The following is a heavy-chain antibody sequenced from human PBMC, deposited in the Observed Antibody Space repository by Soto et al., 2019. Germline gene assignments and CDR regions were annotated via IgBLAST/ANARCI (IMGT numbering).Heavy chain of an antibody. V-gene: IGHV3-33*01. D-gene: IGHD2-2*01. CDR3: ARVGYCSSTSCFFDY. Sequence: PGVPLRLSCAASGFTLSSYGMHWVRHAPGKWLEWVAVIWYDGSNKYYADSVKGRFTISRDNSKNTLYLQMNSLRAEDTAVYYCARVGYCSSTSCFFDYWGQGALLTVSS. J-gene: IGHJ4*01. CDR2: IWYDGSNK. CDR1: GFTLSSYG.